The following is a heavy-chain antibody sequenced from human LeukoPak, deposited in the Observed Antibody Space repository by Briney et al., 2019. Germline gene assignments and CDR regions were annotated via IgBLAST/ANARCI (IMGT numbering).Heavy chain of an antibody. D-gene: IGHD3-10*01. V-gene: IGHV4-34*01. J-gene: IGHJ6*03. Sequence: SETLSLTCAVYGGSFSGYYWSWIRQPPGKGLEWIGEINHSGSTNYNPSLKSRVTIPVDTSKNQFSLKLSSVTAADTAVYYCATGGGHYYMDVWGKGTTVTVSS. CDR1: GGSFSGYY. CDR2: INHSGST. CDR3: ATGGGHYYMDV.